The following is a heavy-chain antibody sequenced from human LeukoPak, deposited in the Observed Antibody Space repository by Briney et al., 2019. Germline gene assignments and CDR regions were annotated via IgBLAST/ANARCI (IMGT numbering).Heavy chain of an antibody. CDR3: AREISGSYYDYFDY. J-gene: IGHJ4*02. CDR1: GFTFSSYA. V-gene: IGHV3-64*01. CDR2: ISSNGGST. Sequence: PGGSLRLSCAASGFTFSSYAIHWVRQAPGKRPEYVSAISSNGGSTYYANSVKGRFTISRDNSKNTLYLQMGSLRAEDMAVYYCAREISGSYYDYFDYWGQGTLVTVSS. D-gene: IGHD1-26*01.